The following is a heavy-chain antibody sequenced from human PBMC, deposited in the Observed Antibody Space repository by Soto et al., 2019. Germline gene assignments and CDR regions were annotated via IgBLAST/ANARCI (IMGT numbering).Heavy chain of an antibody. D-gene: IGHD3-9*01. CDR1: GGSISGGDYY. J-gene: IGHJ5*02. CDR2: IYYSGST. Sequence: SETLYLTCTVSGGSISGGDYYWSWIRQPPGKGLEWIGYIYYSGSTYYNPSLKSRVTISVDTSKNQFSLKLSSVTAADTAVYYCARNQNPPYYDIFPFDPWGQGTLVTVSS. V-gene: IGHV4-30-4*02. CDR3: ARNQNPPYYDIFPFDP.